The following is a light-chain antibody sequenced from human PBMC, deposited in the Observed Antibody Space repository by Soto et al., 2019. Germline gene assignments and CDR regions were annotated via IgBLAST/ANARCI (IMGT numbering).Light chain of an antibody. CDR2: DVS. Sequence: EIVLTQSPATLSLSPGERATLSCRASQRVSTYLAWYQQKPGQAPRLLIYDVSNRATGIPSRFSGSGSGTDFTLTISSLEPEDFAVYYCQQRYTFGQGTKLEIK. V-gene: IGKV3-11*01. CDR1: QRVSTY. CDR3: QQRYT. J-gene: IGKJ2*01.